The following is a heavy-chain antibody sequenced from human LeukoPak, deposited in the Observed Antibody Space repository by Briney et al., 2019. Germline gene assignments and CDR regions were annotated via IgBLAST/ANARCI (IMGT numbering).Heavy chain of an antibody. CDR3: ARDKVWDIVVVPAAISLYYYYYMDV. V-gene: IGHV3-7*01. CDR1: GFTFSSYW. CDR2: IKQDGSEK. J-gene: IGHJ6*03. Sequence: GGSLRLSCAASGFTFSSYWMSWDRQAPGKGLEWVANIKQDGSEKYYVDSVKGRFTISRDNAKNSLYLQMNSLRAEDTAVYYCARDKVWDIVVVPAAISLYYYYYMDVWGKGTTVTVSS. D-gene: IGHD2-2*01.